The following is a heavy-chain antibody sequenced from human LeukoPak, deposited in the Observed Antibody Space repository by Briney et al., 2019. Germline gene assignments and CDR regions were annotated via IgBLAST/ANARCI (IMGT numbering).Heavy chain of an antibody. CDR2: ISYDGSNK. V-gene: IGHV3-30*18. CDR3: AKERRPYLAAAGPYDY. J-gene: IGHJ4*02. D-gene: IGHD6-13*01. CDR1: GFTFSSYG. Sequence: GGSLRLSCAASGFTFSSYGMHWVRQAPGKGLEWVAVISYDGSNKYYADSVKGRFTISRDNSKNTLYLQMNSLRAEDTAVYYCAKERRPYLAAAGPYDYWGQGTLVTVSS.